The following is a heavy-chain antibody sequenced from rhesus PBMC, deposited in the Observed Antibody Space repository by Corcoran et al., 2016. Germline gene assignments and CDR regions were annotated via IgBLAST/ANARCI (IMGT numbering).Heavy chain of an antibody. CDR3: AKDSYSSGWDY. J-gene: IGHJ4*01. CDR2: ISSDGSST. CDR1: GFTFSRYW. D-gene: IGHD6-31*01. Sequence: EVQLVESGGGLVQPGGSLRLSCAAFGFTFSRYWMYWVRQAPGKGLEWVSRISSDGSSTSYADSVKGRFTISRENAKNSLYLQMNSLRAEDTAVYYCAKDSYSSGWDYWGQGVLVTVSS. V-gene: IGHV3-119*01.